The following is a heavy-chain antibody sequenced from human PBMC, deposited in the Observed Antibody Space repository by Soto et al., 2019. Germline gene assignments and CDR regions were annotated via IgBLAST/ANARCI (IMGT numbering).Heavy chain of an antibody. CDR3: ATGVIRIGYFTVDS. CDR2: FIPVYRTL. D-gene: IGHD3-3*01. CDR1: GGSFGKSA. V-gene: IGHV1-69*01. Sequence: QVQLVQSGAEVKKPGSSVKVSCKASGGSFGKSAINWVRQTPGQGLEWLGGFIPVYRTLNYAQKFQGRVTITADESTGTAYMTLSSLASDDTAVYYCATGVIRIGYFTVDSWGQGTRVTVSS. J-gene: IGHJ4*02.